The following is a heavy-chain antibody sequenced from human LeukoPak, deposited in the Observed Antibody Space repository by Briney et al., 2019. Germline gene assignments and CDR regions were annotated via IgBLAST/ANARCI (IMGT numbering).Heavy chain of an antibody. CDR3: ARDHLRRGYSGYDKSFDY. CDR2: ISSSSSTI. J-gene: IGHJ4*02. CDR1: GFTFSSYS. Sequence: GGSLRLSCAASGFTFSSYSMNWVRQAPGKGLEWVSYISSSSSTIYYADSVKGRFTISRDNAKNSLYLQMNSLRDEDTAVYYCARDHLRRGYSGYDKSFDYWGQGTLVTVS. V-gene: IGHV3-48*02. D-gene: IGHD5-12*01.